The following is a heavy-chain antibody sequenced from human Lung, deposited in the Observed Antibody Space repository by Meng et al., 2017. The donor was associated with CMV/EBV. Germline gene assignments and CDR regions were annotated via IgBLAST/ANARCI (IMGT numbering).Heavy chain of an antibody. Sequence: SSVXVSCQASLCMFSSYAIRWVRQAPGQGLEWMGGIVPILGITNYAQNFQDRVTITADKSTSTAYMELNSLRSEDTAVYYCSDYRLYSSSSFVQGYYNGVDVWGQGNTVNGSS. D-gene: IGHD6-6*01. CDR3: SDYRLYSSSSFVQGYYNGVDV. V-gene: IGHV1-69*10. CDR2: IVPILGIT. CDR1: LCMFSSYA. J-gene: IGHJ6*01.